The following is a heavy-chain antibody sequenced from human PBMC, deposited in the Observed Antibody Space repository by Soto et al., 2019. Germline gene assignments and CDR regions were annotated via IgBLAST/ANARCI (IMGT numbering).Heavy chain of an antibody. CDR3: ARLDYDILNGYYPLLGY. J-gene: IGHJ4*02. CDR1: GGSISSSSYY. D-gene: IGHD3-9*01. CDR2: IYYSGST. Sequence: SETLSLTCTVSGGSISSSSYYWGWIRQPPGKGLEWIGSIYYSGSTYYNPSLKSRVTISVDTSKNQFSLKLSSVTAADTAVYYCARLDYDILNGYYPLLGYWGQGTLVTVSS. V-gene: IGHV4-39*01.